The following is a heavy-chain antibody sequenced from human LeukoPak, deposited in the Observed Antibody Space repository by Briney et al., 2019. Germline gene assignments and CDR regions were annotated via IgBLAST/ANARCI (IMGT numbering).Heavy chain of an antibody. CDR3: AKDTPYSSGWYXPHFDY. D-gene: IGHD6-19*01. CDR2: IWYDGSNK. J-gene: IGHJ4*02. Sequence: GGSLRLSCAASGFTFSSYGMHWVRQAPGKGLEWVAAIWYDGSNKYYADSVKGRFTISRDNSKNTLYLQMNSLRAEDTAVYYCAKDTPYSSGWYXPHFDYWGQGTLVTVSS. V-gene: IGHV3-33*06. CDR1: GFTFSSYG.